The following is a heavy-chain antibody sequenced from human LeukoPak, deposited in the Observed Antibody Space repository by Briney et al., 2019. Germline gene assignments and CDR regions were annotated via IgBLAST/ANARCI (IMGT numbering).Heavy chain of an antibody. Sequence: GGSLRLSCAASGFTVSSNYMSWVRQAPGKGLEWVSVIYSGGSTYYADSVKGRFTISRDNSKNTLYLQMNSPRAEDTAVYYCASPYVASHGAFDIWGQGTMVTVSS. CDR1: GFTVSSNY. D-gene: IGHD5-12*01. CDR3: ASPYVASHGAFDI. V-gene: IGHV3-53*01. J-gene: IGHJ3*02. CDR2: IYSGGST.